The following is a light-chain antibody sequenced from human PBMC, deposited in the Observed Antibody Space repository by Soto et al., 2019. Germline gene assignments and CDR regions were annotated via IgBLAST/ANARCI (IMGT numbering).Light chain of an antibody. Sequence: DIVMTQSPAALSVSPGEIATLYCRASQSVGSSVAWYQQKPGQAPRFLMYGASTRAAGVPARFSGSGSGTEFSLSISSLQSEDFAVSYCQHYNTWPPGTFGQGTKLEIK. CDR2: GAS. V-gene: IGKV3-15*01. CDR1: QSVGSS. J-gene: IGKJ2*02. CDR3: QHYNTWPPGT.